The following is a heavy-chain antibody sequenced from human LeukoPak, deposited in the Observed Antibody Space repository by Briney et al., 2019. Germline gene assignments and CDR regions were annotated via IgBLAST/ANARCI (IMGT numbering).Heavy chain of an antibody. J-gene: IGHJ4*02. D-gene: IGHD6-19*01. CDR2: ISAYNGNT. CDR3: ARVGSGWYDQGY. CDR1: GYTFTIYG. Sequence: AAVTVSLKGSGYTFTIYGISWVRQPPGQGLEWMGWISAYNGNTNDAQKLQGRVTMTTGTSTSTAYKELRSLRSDDTAVYYCARVGSGWYDQGYWGQGTLVTVSS. V-gene: IGHV1-18*01.